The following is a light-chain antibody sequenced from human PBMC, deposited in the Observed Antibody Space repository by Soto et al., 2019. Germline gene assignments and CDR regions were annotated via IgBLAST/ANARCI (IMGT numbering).Light chain of an antibody. V-gene: IGKV3-15*01. Sequence: EIVMTQSPATLSVSPGERATLSCRASQSVSNKLAWYQHKPGQAPRLLIYDTSTRVAGIPARFTGSGSGTDFTLTISSLQSEDFAVYYCQQYNIWRSIRFGQGTRMESK. CDR3: QQYNIWRSIR. CDR2: DTS. CDR1: QSVSNK. J-gene: IGKJ5*01.